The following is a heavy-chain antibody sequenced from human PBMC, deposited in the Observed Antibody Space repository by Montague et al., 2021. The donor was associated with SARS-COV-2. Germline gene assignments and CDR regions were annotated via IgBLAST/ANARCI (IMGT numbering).Heavy chain of an antibody. CDR1: GFTFSSYW. Sequence: SLRLSCAASGFTFSSYWMHWVRQAPEKGLVWVPRINSDGSSTSYADSVKGRFTISRDNAKNTLYLQMNSLRAEDTAVYYCARAWYSSSWIYYYYYGMDVWGQGTTVTVSS. J-gene: IGHJ6*02. D-gene: IGHD6-13*01. CDR2: INSDGSST. CDR3: ARAWYSSSWIYYYYYGMDV. V-gene: IGHV3-74*01.